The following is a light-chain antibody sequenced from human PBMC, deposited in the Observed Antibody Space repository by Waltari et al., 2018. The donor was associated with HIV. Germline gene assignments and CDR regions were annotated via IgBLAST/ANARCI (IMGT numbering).Light chain of an antibody. CDR1: ALPKQY. J-gene: IGLJ2*01. Sequence: SYELTQPPSVSVSPGQTARITCSGDALPKQYAYWYQQKPGQAPVLVIYKDSKRPSGIPGRFSGSSSGTTVTLTISGVQAEDETDYYCQSADSSGTYVVFCGGTKLTVL. V-gene: IGLV3-25*03. CDR2: KDS. CDR3: QSADSSGTYVV.